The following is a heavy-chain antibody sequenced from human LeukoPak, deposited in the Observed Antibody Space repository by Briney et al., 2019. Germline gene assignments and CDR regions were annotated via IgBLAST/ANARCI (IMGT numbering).Heavy chain of an antibody. CDR2: ISGSGGST. Sequence: GGSLRLSCAASGFTFSSYAMSWVRQAPGKGLEWVSAISGSGGSTYYADSVKGRFTISRDNSKNTLYLQMNSLRAEDTAVYYCAKDEGEGNIVVVPAAISYFDYWGQGTRVTVSS. V-gene: IGHV3-23*01. CDR3: AKDEGEGNIVVVPAAISYFDY. CDR1: GFTFSSYA. J-gene: IGHJ4*02. D-gene: IGHD2-2*02.